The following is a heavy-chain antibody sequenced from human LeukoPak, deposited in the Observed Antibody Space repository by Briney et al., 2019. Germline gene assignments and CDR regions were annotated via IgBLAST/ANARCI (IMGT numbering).Heavy chain of an antibody. CDR2: NNHSGST. Sequence: PSETLSLTCAVYGGSFSGYYWSWIRQPPGKGLEWIGENNHSGSTNYNPSLKSRVTISVDTSKNQFSLKLSSVTAADTAVYYCARYDSSGYYPFDYWGQGTLVTVSS. J-gene: IGHJ4*02. CDR3: ARYDSSGYYPFDY. CDR1: GGSFSGYY. D-gene: IGHD3-22*01. V-gene: IGHV4-34*01.